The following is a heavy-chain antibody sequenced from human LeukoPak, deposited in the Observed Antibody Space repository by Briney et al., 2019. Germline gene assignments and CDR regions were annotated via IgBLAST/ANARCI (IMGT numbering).Heavy chain of an antibody. V-gene: IGHV3-49*04. CDR2: IRSKAYGGTT. CDR3: TRGARVLRYFDWLLLY. Sequence: GGSLRLSCTASGFTFGDYAMSWVRQAPGKGLEWVGFIRSKAYGGTTEYAASVKGRFTISRDDSKSIAYLQMNSLKTEDTAVYYCTRGARVLRYFDWLLLYWGQGTLVTVSS. J-gene: IGHJ4*02. D-gene: IGHD3-9*01. CDR1: GFTFGDYA.